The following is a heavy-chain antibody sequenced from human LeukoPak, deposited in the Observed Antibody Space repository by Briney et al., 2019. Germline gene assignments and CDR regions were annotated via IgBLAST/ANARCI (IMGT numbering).Heavy chain of an antibody. CDR3: ARYCSSTSCYTFDH. CDR2: IYYSGST. V-gene: IGHV4-59*08. D-gene: IGHD2-2*02. CDR1: GGSISSYY. J-gene: IGHJ4*02. Sequence: SSETLSLTCTVSGGSISSYYWSWIRQPPGKGLEWIGYIYYSGSTNYNPSLKSRVTISVDTSKNQFSLKLSSVTAADTAVYYCARYCSSTSCYTFDHWGQGTLVTVSS.